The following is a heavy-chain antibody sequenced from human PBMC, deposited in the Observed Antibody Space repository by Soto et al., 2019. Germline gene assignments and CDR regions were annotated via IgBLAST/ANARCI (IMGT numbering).Heavy chain of an antibody. CDR1: GYTFTSYA. V-gene: IGHV1-3*01. D-gene: IGHD2-15*01. CDR2: INAGNGNT. CDR3: ARGVAPYYFDY. J-gene: IGHJ4*02. Sequence: EASVKVSCTASGYTFTSYAMHWVRQAPGQRLEWMGWINAGNGNTKYSQKFQGRVTITRDTSASTAYMELSSLRSEDTAVYYCARGVAPYYFDYWGQGTLVTVS.